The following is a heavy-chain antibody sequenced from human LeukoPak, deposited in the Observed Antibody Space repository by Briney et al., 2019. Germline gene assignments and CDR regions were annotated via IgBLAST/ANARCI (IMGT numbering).Heavy chain of an antibody. J-gene: IGHJ5*02. CDR2: IYHSGST. V-gene: IGHV4-30-2*01. CDR1: GDSISSGGYS. D-gene: IGHD3-10*01. CDR3: ARAGLAFNWFDP. Sequence: SETLSLTCAVSGDSISSGGYSWSWIRQPPGKGLEWIGYIYHSGSTYYNPSLKSRVTISVDRSKNQFSLKLSSVTAADTAVYYCARAGLAFNWFDPWGQGTLVTVSS.